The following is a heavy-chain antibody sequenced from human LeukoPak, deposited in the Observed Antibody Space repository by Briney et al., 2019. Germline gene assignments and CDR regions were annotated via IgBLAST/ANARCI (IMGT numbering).Heavy chain of an antibody. V-gene: IGHV3-9*01. CDR1: GFIFNNYA. CDR2: ISWNSGTI. D-gene: IGHD2-2*02. CDR3: AKDNRRHYTRGPNPDSLH. J-gene: IGHJ4*02. Sequence: GGSLRLSCAGSGFIFNNYAMHWVRQPPGKGLEWVSGISWNSGTIDYADSVRGRFTISRDNAKNSLYLQKDSLRVEDTAFYYCAKDNRRHYTRGPNPDSLHWGQGALVTVSS.